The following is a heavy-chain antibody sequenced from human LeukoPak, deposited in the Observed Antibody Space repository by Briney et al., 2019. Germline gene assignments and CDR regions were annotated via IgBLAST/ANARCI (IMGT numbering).Heavy chain of an antibody. CDR1: RFTFSIYI. D-gene: IGHD5-18*01. J-gene: IGHJ4*02. CDR2: IRSKPNSYAT. Sequence: GGSLRLSCAASRFTFSIYIMNWVRQAPGKGLEWVGRIRSKPNSYATAYAASVKGRFTISRDDSKNTAYLQMNSLKTEDTAVYYCTTREDTAMVAFDYWGQGTQVTVSS. V-gene: IGHV3-73*01. CDR3: TTREDTAMVAFDY.